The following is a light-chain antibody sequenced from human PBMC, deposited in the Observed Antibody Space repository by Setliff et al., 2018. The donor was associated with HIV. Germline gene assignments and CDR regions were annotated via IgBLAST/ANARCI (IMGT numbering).Light chain of an antibody. V-gene: IGLV8-61*01. J-gene: IGLJ3*02. CDR2: STS. Sequence: QTVVTQEPSFSVSPGGTVTLTCGLNSGSVSTGHYPSWYQQTPGQTPRMLIYSTSTRSSGVPDRFSGSILGNRAALTITGAQADDECDYYCVLYMGNGISVFGGGTKVTVL. CDR3: VLYMGNGISV. CDR1: SGSVSTGHY.